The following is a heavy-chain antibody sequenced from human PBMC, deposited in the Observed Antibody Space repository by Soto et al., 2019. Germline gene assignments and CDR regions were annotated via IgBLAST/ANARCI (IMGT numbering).Heavy chain of an antibody. CDR2: INHSGST. V-gene: IGHV4-34*01. D-gene: IGHD6-13*01. Sequence: SETLSLTCAVYAGSLSRYYWIWIGQPPGKGLEWIGEINHSGSTNYNPSLKSRVTISVDTSKNQFSLKLSSVTAADTAVYYCARNIAAVPRRTYYYYYMDVWGKGTTVT. CDR1: AGSLSRYY. CDR3: ARNIAAVPRRTYYYYYMDV. J-gene: IGHJ6*03.